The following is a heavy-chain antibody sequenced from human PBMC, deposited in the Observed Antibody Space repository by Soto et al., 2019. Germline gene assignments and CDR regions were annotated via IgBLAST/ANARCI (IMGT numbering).Heavy chain of an antibody. D-gene: IGHD3-9*01. CDR1: GGSISSYY. V-gene: IGHV4-59*01. Sequence: PSETLSLTCTVSGGSISSYYWSWIRQPPEKGLEWIGYIYYSGSTNYNPSLKSRVTISVDTSKNQFSLKLSSVTAADTAVYYCARDLANYDILTGFYYYYGMDVWGQGTTVTVAS. J-gene: IGHJ6*02. CDR2: IYYSGST. CDR3: ARDLANYDILTGFYYYYGMDV.